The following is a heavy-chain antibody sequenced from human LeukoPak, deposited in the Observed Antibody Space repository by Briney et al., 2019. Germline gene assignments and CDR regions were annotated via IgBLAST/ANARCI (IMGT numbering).Heavy chain of an antibody. CDR3: ASRSPGYSSSEYYFDY. CDR2: IIPILGIA. J-gene: IGHJ4*02. V-gene: IGHV1-69*04. Sequence: SVKVSCKASGGTFRSYAISWVRQAPGQGLAWMGRIIPILGIANYAQKFQGRVTITADKSTSTAYMELSSLRSEDTAVYYCASRSPGYSSSEYYFDYWGQGTLVTVSS. D-gene: IGHD6-13*01. CDR1: GGTFRSYA.